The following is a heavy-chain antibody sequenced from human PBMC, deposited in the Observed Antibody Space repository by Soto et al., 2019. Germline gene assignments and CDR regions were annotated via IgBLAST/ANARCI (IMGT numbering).Heavy chain of an antibody. V-gene: IGHV3-53*01. CDR2: IYSGGST. CDR3: ARARSTAAGLFDY. CDR1: GFTVSSNY. J-gene: IGHJ4*02. Sequence: EVQLVESGGGLIQPGGSLRLSCAASGFTVSSNYMTWVRQAPGKGLEWVSAIYSGGSTYYADSVKGRFTISRDNSKNTLYLQMNSLRAEDTAVYYCARARSTAAGLFDYWGLGTLFTVSS. D-gene: IGHD6-13*01.